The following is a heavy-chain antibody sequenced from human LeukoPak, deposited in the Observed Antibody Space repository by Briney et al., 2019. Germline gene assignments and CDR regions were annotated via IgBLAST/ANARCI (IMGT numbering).Heavy chain of an antibody. CDR2: ISSDGSIT. CDR1: GITFSTYW. J-gene: IGHJ5*02. V-gene: IGHV3-74*01. Sequence: GSLRLSCAASGITFSTYWMHWVRQAPGKGLVWVSRISSDGSITSYADSVKGRFTISRDNSKNTLYLQMNSLRAEDTAVYYCARSSQGDIASWFDPWGQGTLVTVSS. D-gene: IGHD5-18*01. CDR3: ARSSQGDIASWFDP.